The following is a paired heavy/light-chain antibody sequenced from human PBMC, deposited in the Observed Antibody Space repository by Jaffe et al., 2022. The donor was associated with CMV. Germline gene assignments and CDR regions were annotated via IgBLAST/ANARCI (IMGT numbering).Light chain of an antibody. CDR1: QSVRSSY. CDR3: QQYGRSPET. V-gene: IGKV3-20*01. CDR2: GAS. Sequence: EIVLTQSPGTLSLSPGERATLSCRASQSVRSSYLAWYQQKPGQAPRLLIDGASGRATGIPDRFSGSGSGTDFTLTISRLEPEDFAVYYCQQYGRSPETFGQGTKLEIK. J-gene: IGKJ2*01.
Heavy chain of an antibody. CDR3: ARRGSQWLVLGGGFDY. D-gene: IGHD6-19*01. Sequence: QVQLVQSGAEVKKPGASVKVSCKASAYTFTNYYIHWVRQAPGQGLEWMGIINPSGGDTSIAQKFQGRVTMTRDTSANTVYMELSSLRSEDTAVYYCARRGSQWLVLGGGFDYWGQGTLVTVSS. V-gene: IGHV1-46*01. CDR1: AYTFTNYY. CDR2: INPSGGDT. J-gene: IGHJ4*02.